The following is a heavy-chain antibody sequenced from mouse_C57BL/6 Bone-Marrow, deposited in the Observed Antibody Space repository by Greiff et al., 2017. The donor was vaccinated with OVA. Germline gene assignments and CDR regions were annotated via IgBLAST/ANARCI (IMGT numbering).Heavy chain of an antibody. CDR3: ATPYYYGSSPYYAMDY. D-gene: IGHD1-1*01. CDR2: IYPGSGST. V-gene: IGHV1-55*01. CDR1: GYTFTSYW. J-gene: IGHJ4*01. Sequence: QVHVKQPGAELVKPGASVKMSCKASGYTFTSYWITWVKQRPGQGLEWIGDIYPGSGSTNYNEKFKSKATLTVDTSSSTAYMQLSSLTSEDSAVYYCATPYYYGSSPYYAMDYWGQGTSVTVSS.